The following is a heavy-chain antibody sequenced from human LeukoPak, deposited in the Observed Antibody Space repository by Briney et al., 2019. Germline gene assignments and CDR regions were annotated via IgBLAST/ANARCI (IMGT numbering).Heavy chain of an antibody. CDR3: ARTGGWLVSPSDY. J-gene: IGHJ4*02. CDR1: GYTFTSYD. Sequence: ASVKVSCKASGYTFTSYDINWVRQATGQGLEWMGWMNPNSGNTGYAQKLQGRVTMTTDTSTSTAYMELRSLRSDDTAVYYCARTGGWLVSPSDYWGQGTLVTVSS. V-gene: IGHV1-8*02. D-gene: IGHD6-19*01. CDR2: MNPNSGNT.